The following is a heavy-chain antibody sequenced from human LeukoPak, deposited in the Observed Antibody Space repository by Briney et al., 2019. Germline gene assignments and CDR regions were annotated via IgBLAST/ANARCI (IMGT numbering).Heavy chain of an antibody. CDR1: GGSISSGGYH. Sequence: SQTLSLTCTVSGGSISSGGYHWNWIRQPTGKGLEWIGRIYTTGSTNYNPSLQSRVTISLDTSKNQFSLKLSSVTAADTAMYYCARGEGGATESGVFDIWGQGTMVTVTS. CDR3: ARGEGGATESGVFDI. CDR2: IYTTGST. V-gene: IGHV4-61*02. D-gene: IGHD1-26*01. J-gene: IGHJ3*02.